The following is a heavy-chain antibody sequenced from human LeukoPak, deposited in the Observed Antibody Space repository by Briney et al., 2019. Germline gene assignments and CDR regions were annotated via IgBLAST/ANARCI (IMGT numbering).Heavy chain of an antibody. V-gene: IGHV4-39*07. CDR2: IYYSGST. J-gene: IGHJ3*02. Sequence: PSETLSLTCTVSGGSISSSSYYWGWIRQPPGKGLEWIGSIYYSGSTYYNPSLKSRVTISVDTSKNQFSLKLSSVTAADTAVYYCARKYCSATSCSYGFDIWAQGTMVTVSS. D-gene: IGHD2-2*01. CDR1: GGSISSSSYY. CDR3: ARKYCSATSCSYGFDI.